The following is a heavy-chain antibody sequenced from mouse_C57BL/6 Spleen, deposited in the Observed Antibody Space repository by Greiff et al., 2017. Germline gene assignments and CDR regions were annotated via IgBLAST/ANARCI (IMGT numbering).Heavy chain of an antibody. J-gene: IGHJ4*01. CDR2: INPSNGGT. CDR1: GYTFTSYW. V-gene: IGHV1-53*01. Sequence: QVQLQQPGTELVKPGASVKLSCKASGYTFTSYWMHWVKQRPGQGLEWIGNINPSNGGTNYNEKFKGKATLTVDKSSSTAYMQLSSLTSEDSAVYYCAREGGLRRGLCYAMDYWGQGTSVTVSS. D-gene: IGHD2-4*01. CDR3: AREGGLRRGLCYAMDY.